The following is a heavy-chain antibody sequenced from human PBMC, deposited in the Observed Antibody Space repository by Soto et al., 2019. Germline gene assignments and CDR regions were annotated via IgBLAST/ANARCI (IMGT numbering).Heavy chain of an antibody. Sequence: VQLWESGGGLVQPGGSLRLSCGASGFTFSSSAMRWVRQAPGKGLEWVSTVRESGSTTHYADPVKGRFTIARDTSRNIISIQMNSLRAEDTAIYYCAKDSHWAIISPNHDYWGQGTLVTVSS. D-gene: IGHD2-2*01. V-gene: IGHV3-23*01. CDR1: GFTFSSSA. J-gene: IGHJ4*02. CDR2: VRESGSTT. CDR3: AKDSHWAIISPNHDY.